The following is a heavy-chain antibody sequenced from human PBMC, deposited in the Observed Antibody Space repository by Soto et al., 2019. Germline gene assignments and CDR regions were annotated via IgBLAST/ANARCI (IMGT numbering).Heavy chain of an antibody. D-gene: IGHD3-22*01. Sequence: LVKLSCKASGGSFSSYAISWGRQAPGQGLEWMGGIIPIFGTANYAQKFQGRVTITADESTSTAYMELSSLRSEDTAVYYCARGRTYYYDSSGYDHFDYWGQGTLVTVSS. CDR1: GGSFSSYA. J-gene: IGHJ4*02. V-gene: IGHV1-69*13. CDR2: IIPIFGTA. CDR3: ARGRTYYYDSSGYDHFDY.